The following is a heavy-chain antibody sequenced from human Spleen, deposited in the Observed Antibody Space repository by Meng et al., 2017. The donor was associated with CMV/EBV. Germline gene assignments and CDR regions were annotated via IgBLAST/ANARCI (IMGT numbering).Heavy chain of an antibody. V-gene: IGHV3-23*01. CDR1: GFTFSSYA. J-gene: IGHJ4*02. CDR2: VSGSGGST. Sequence: SCAASGFTFSSYAMSWVRQAPGRGLEWVSAVSGSGGSTYYADSMKGRFTISRDNSKNTLYLQMNSLRAEDTAVYYCAKDRDGSSTFDYWGQGTLVTVSS. CDR3: AKDRDGSSTFDY. D-gene: IGHD3-10*01.